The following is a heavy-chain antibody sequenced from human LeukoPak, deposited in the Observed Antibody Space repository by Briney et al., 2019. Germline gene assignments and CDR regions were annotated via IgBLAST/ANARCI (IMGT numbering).Heavy chain of an antibody. J-gene: IGHJ4*02. CDR1: GFTFRSCV. CDR3: AKDGDQVTVTKLDY. Sequence: PGGSLRLSCAASGFTFRSCVMSWVRQAPGKGLEWVSGISCSGGTTYYADSVKGRFTISRDNSKNTLYLEMNSLRAEDTAVYYCAKDGDQVTVTKLDYWGQGTLVTVSS. V-gene: IGHV3-23*01. CDR2: ISCSGGTT. D-gene: IGHD4-17*01.